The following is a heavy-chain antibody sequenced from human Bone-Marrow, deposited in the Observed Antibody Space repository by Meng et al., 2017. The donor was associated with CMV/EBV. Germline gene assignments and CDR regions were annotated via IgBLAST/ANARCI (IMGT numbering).Heavy chain of an antibody. J-gene: IGHJ4*02. CDR2: ISAYNGNT. CDR1: GYTFTSYG. D-gene: IGHD2-8*01. CDR3: ARGTIVLMVYALDY. Sequence: ASVKVSCKASGYTFTSYGISWVRQAPGQGLEWMGWISAYNGNTNYAQKFQGRVTMTRNTSISTAYMELSSLRSEDTAVYYCARGTIVLMVYALDYWGQGTLVAVSS. V-gene: IGHV1-18*01.